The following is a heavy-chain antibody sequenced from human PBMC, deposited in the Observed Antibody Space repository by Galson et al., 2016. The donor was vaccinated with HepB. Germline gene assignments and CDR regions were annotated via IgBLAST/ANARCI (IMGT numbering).Heavy chain of an antibody. CDR1: GSKLSNYW. CDR2: IKQDGSET. CDR3: AATGRLFRLAFDF. J-gene: IGHJ3*01. D-gene: IGHD1-1*01. V-gene: IGHV3-7*01. Sequence: SLRLSCAASGSKLSNYWMSWVRQAPGKGLEWVANIKQDGSETYYLKSVKGRFTIFRDNAKSVLYLQMNTLTAEDSGVYYCAATGRLFRLAFDFWGRGTIVTVSS.